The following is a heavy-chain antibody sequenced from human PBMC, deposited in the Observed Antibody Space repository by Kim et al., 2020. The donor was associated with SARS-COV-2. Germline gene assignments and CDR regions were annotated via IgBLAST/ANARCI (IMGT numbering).Heavy chain of an antibody. J-gene: IGHJ6*02. D-gene: IGHD2-15*01. V-gene: IGHV3-64D*09. Sequence: YADSVKGRFTISRDNSKNTLYLQMSSLRAEDTAVYYCVMGEAATLYGMDVWGQGTTVTVSS. CDR3: VMGEAATLYGMDV.